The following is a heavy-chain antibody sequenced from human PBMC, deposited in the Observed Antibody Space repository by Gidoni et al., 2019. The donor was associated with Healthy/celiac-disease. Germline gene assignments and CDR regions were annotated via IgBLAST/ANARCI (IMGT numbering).Heavy chain of an antibody. D-gene: IGHD6-13*01. V-gene: IGHV3-33*01. J-gene: IGHJ3*02. CDR3: ARSRGDSSSWYRHDAFDI. Sequence: QVQLVEPGGGVVQPGRSLRLSCAASGFTYRSYGLHWVRQATGKGLEWVAVIWYDGSNKYYAASVKGRLTISRDNSKNTLYLQMNSLRAEDTAVYYCARSRGDSSSWYRHDAFDIWGQGTMVTVSS. CDR2: IWYDGSNK. CDR1: GFTYRSYG.